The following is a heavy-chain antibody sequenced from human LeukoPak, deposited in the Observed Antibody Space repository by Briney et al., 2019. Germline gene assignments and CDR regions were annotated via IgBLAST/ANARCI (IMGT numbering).Heavy chain of an antibody. D-gene: IGHD4-4*01. CDR2: IYSGGST. V-gene: IGHV3-66*01. Sequence: GGSLRLSCAASGFTVSSNYMSWVRQAPGKGLEWVSVIYSGGSTYYADSVKGRFTISRDNSKSTLYLQMNSLRAEDTAVYYCVYSTYYYYGMDVWGQGTTVTVSS. CDR3: VYSTYYYYGMDV. CDR1: GFTVSSNY. J-gene: IGHJ6*02.